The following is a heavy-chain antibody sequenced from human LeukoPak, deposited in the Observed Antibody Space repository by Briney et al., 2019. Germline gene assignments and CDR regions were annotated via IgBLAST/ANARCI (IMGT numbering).Heavy chain of an antibody. D-gene: IGHD3-22*01. Sequence: ASVKVSCKASGYTFTSYDINWVRQATGQGLEWMGWMNPNSSNTGYAQKFQGRVTITRNTSISTAYMELSSLRSEDTAVYYCARVRGYDSSGYYPYYFDYWGQGTLVTVSS. J-gene: IGHJ4*02. CDR2: MNPNSSNT. V-gene: IGHV1-8*03. CDR3: ARVRGYDSSGYYPYYFDY. CDR1: GYTFTSYD.